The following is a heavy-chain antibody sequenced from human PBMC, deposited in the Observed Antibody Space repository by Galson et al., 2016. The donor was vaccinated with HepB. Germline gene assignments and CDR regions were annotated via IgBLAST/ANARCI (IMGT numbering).Heavy chain of an antibody. Sequence: SETLSLTCTVSGGSISSYYWSWIRQPPGKGLEWIGYVYFSGSTNYNPSLKSRVTISVDTSKNQFSLKLSSVTAADTAVYYCARDASIAVAGSPYFVYWGQGILVTVSS. CDR1: GGSISSYY. V-gene: IGHV4-59*01. J-gene: IGHJ4*02. D-gene: IGHD6-19*01. CDR2: VYFSGST. CDR3: ARDASIAVAGSPYFVY.